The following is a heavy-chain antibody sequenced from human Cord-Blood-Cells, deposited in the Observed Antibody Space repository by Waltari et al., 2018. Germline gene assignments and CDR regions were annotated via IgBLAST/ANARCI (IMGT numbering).Heavy chain of an antibody. D-gene: IGHD6-13*01. V-gene: IGHV3-30*01. CDR1: GFTFIRYA. CDR3: ARDRGSSSWYYFDY. Sequence: QVQLVESGGGVVQPGRSLRLSCAAYGFTFIRYAMQWVRQAPGKGLEWVAVISYDGSKKYYADTVKGRFTISRDNSKNTLYLQMNSLRAEDTAVYYCARDRGSSSWYYFDYWGQGTLVTVSS. CDR2: ISYDGSKK. J-gene: IGHJ4*02.